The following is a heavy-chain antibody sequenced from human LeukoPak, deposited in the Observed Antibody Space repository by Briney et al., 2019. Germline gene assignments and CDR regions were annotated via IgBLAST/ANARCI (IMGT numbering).Heavy chain of an antibody. D-gene: IGHD3-3*01. CDR1: GGTFSSYA. CDR3: ARVPSYYDFWSGYRGYYYYDYMDV. J-gene: IGHJ6*03. CDR2: IIPIFGTA. Sequence: SVKVSCKASGGTFSSYAISWVRQAPGQGLEWMGGIIPIFGTANYAQKFQGRVTITADESTSTAYVELSSMRSEDTAVYYCARVPSYYDFWSGYRGYYYYDYMDVWGKGTTVTVSS. V-gene: IGHV1-69*13.